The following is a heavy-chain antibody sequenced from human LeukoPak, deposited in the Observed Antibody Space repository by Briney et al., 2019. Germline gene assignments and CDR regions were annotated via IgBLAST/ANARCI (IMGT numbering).Heavy chain of an antibody. Sequence: KPWETLSLTCTVSGGSISSYYWSWIRQPTGKGLEWIGRIYTSGSTNYNPSLKSRVTMSVDTSKNQFSLKLSSVTAADTAVYYCARTTMVRSRGNRYYFDYWGQGTLVTVSS. V-gene: IGHV4-4*07. CDR1: GGSISSYY. CDR2: IYTSGST. CDR3: ARTTMVRSRGNRYYFDY. D-gene: IGHD3-10*01. J-gene: IGHJ4*02.